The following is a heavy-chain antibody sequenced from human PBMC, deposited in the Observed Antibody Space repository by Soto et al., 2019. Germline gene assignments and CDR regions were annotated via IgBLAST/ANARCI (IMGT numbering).Heavy chain of an antibody. CDR2: IYWDDDK. CDR1: GFSLSTSGVG. Sequence: QITLKESGPTLVKPTQTLTLTCTFSGFSLSTSGVGVGWIRQPPGKALEWLALIYWDDDKRYSPSLKSRLTIXKXXSKNQVVLTMTNMDPVDTATYYCAHRPNPSWGMDVWGQGTTVTVSS. J-gene: IGHJ6*02. CDR3: AHRPNPSWGMDV. V-gene: IGHV2-5*02.